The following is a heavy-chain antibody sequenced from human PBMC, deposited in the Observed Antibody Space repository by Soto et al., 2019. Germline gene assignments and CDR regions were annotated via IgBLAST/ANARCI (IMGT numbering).Heavy chain of an antibody. D-gene: IGHD5-12*01. J-gene: IGHJ4*02. V-gene: IGHV4-31*03. CDR2: IYYSGST. CDR1: GGSISSGSYY. CDR3: ARIRSGYDFDY. Sequence: PSETLSLTCTVSGGSISSGSYYWSWIRQHPGKGLEWIGYIYYSGSTYYNPSLKSRVTMSVDTSKNQFSLNLSSVTAADTAVYYCARIRSGYDFDYWGQGTLVTVSS.